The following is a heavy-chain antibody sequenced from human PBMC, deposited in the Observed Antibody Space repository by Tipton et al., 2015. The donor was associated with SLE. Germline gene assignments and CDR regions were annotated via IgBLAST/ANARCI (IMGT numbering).Heavy chain of an antibody. V-gene: IGHV4-59*07. CDR2: IYTGGST. CDR1: GGSISSHY. CDR3: ARHPKYSSSGGWFDP. D-gene: IGHD6-13*01. Sequence: TLSLTCTVSGGSISSHYWSWIRQPPGKGLEWIGHIYTGGSTNYNPSLKSRVTISVDTSKNQFSLKLSSVTAADTAVYYCARHPKYSSSGGWFDPWGQGTLVTVSS. J-gene: IGHJ5*02.